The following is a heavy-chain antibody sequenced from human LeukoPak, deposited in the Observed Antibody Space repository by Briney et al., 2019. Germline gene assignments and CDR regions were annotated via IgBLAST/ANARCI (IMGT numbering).Heavy chain of an antibody. D-gene: IGHD3-16*01. CDR2: IKHDESEK. CDR3: TRRLDD. CDR1: GFSFSSDW. V-gene: IGHV3-7*01. Sequence: GGSLRLSCAASGFSFSSDWMDWVRQAPGKGLEWVANIKHDESEKNYLDSVKGRFTISRDNAQNSLYLQMNGLRVEDTAVYYCTRRLDDWGQGTLVTVSS. J-gene: IGHJ4*02.